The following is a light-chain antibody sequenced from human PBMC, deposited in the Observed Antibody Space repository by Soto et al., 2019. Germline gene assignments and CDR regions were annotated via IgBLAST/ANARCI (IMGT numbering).Light chain of an antibody. CDR3: SSYKSSSPYV. Sequence: LTQPASVSGSPGQSITISCTGTSSDVGGYNYVSWYQQHPGKAPKLMIYEVSNRPSGVSNRFSGSKSGNTASLTISGLQAEDEADYYCSSYKSSSPYVFGTGTKFTVL. CDR2: EVS. J-gene: IGLJ1*01. CDR1: SSDVGGYNY. V-gene: IGLV2-14*01.